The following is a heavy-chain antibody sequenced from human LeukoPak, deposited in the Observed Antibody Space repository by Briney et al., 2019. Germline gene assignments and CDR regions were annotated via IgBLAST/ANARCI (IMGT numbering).Heavy chain of an antibody. D-gene: IGHD1-26*01. CDR2: VRSSSSDI. V-gene: IGHV3-21*01. CDR1: GFTFSSYS. Sequence: GGSLRLSCAASGFTFSSYSMNWVRQAPGKGLEWVSFVRSSSSDIYYADSVKGRFTISRDNAKNSLYLQMDSLRAEDTAVYYCARVRSGSLDYWGQGTLVTVSS. J-gene: IGHJ4*02. CDR3: ARVRSGSLDY.